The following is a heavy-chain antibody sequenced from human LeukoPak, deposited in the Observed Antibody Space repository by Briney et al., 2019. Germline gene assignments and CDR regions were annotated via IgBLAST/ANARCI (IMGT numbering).Heavy chain of an antibody. V-gene: IGHV3-7*01. J-gene: IGHJ3*02. D-gene: IGHD6-13*01. CDR2: IKRDGSEK. CDR1: GFSLRPYW. Sequence: GGSLRLSCAASGFSLRPYWMSWVCQAPGKGPEWVASIKRDGSEKYYVDSVKGRFTISRDNAKNSLYLQMNSLRAEDTAVYHCVREASGGTKGVSGSFDIWGQGTLVTVSS. CDR3: VREASGGTKGVSGSFDI.